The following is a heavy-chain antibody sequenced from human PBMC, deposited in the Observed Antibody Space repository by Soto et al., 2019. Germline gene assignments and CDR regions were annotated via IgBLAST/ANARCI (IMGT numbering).Heavy chain of an antibody. CDR2: ISAYNGNT. Sequence: QVQLVQSGAEVKKPGASVKVSCKASGYTFTSYGISWVRQAPGQGLEWMGWISAYNGNTNYAQKLQGSVTMTTDTSTSTAYMELRSLRSDDTAVYYCARDHTRTWGRYYDSSGYGGEQHYWGQGTLVTVSS. D-gene: IGHD3-22*01. J-gene: IGHJ4*02. CDR3: ARDHTRTWGRYYDSSGYGGEQHY. CDR1: GYTFTSYG. V-gene: IGHV1-18*01.